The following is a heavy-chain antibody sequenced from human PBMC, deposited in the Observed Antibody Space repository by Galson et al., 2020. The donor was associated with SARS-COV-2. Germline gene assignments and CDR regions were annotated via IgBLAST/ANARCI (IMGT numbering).Heavy chain of an antibody. J-gene: IGHJ3*02. CDR3: ASPYEAAASFFGAFDI. D-gene: IGHD2-15*01. CDR2: ISDSGTNI. CDR1: GFTFSNYE. V-gene: IGHV3-48*03. Sequence: GGSLRLSCAGSGFTFSNYEMNWVRQAPGKGLEWVAYISDSGTNIYYADSVKGRFAISRDNAMNSLYLQMTSLRAEDTAVYYCASPYEAAASFFGAFDIWGLGTVVTVSS.